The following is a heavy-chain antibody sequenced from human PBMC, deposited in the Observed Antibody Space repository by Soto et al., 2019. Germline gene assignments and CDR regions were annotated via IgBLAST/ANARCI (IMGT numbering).Heavy chain of an antibody. V-gene: IGHV6-1*01. D-gene: IGHD6-13*01. Sequence: PSQTLSLTCVISGDSVSSNSAAWNWIRQSPSRGLEWLGRTYYRSKWYNDYAVSVKSRITINPDTSKNQFSLQLNSVTPEDTAVYYCARDLLQQLVWGRNDAFDIWGQGTMVTVSS. J-gene: IGHJ3*02. CDR3: ARDLLQQLVWGRNDAFDI. CDR2: TYYRSKWYN. CDR1: GDSVSSNSAA.